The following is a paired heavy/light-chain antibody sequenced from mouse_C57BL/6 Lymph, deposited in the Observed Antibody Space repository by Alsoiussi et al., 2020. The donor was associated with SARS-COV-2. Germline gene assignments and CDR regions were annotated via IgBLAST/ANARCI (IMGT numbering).Heavy chain of an antibody. CDR1: GYIFTGYW. D-gene: IGHD2-2*01. Sequence: QVQLQQSGVELMKPGASVKLSCKATGYIFTGYWIEWVKQRPGHGLEWIGEILPGSGSTNYNEKFKGKATFTADTSSNIVYMQLSSLTTEDSAIYYCALMVTTLMDYWGQGTSVTVSS. J-gene: IGHJ4*01. CDR2: ILPGSGST. V-gene: IGHV1-9*01. CDR3: ALMVTTLMDY.
Light chain of an antibody. CDR2: FAS. V-gene: IGKV8-24*01. CDR3: QQHYSTPVT. J-gene: IGKJ5*01. CDR1: QSLLNSSSQKNY. Sequence: DIVMTQSPSSLAMSVGQKVTMSCKSSQSLLNSSSQKNYLAWYQQKPGQSPKLLLYFASTRESGVPDRFIGSGSGTDFTLTISSVQTEDLADYFCQQHYSTPVTFGAGTKLELK.